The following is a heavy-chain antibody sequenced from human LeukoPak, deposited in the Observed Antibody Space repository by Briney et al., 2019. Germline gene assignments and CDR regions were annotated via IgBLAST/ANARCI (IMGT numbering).Heavy chain of an antibody. D-gene: IGHD4-17*01. CDR3: ARVLRGAVTSNCFDP. Sequence: PSETLSLTCTVSGGSINDYYWTWIRQAPGKGLEWLGYISNSGTTDYNPSLKSRVTMSVDTSKHEFSLKVTSVTAADTAMYYCARVLRGAVTSNCFDPWGQGTLVTVSS. V-gene: IGHV4-59*01. CDR1: GGSINDYY. CDR2: ISNSGTT. J-gene: IGHJ5*02.